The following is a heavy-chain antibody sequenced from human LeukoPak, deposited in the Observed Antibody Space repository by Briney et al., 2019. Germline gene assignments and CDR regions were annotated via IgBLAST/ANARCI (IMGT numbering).Heavy chain of an antibody. CDR3: ARLADCSIPTCWGRWFHP. D-gene: IGHD2-2*01. Sequence: SETLSLTCSVSGDSISTYHWSWIRQPPGKGLEWIGYVYSSGSTYYSPSLNRRVTMSVDTSKNKFSLNLTSVTAADTAVYYCARLADCSIPTCWGRWFHPWGQGTLVTVSS. CDR1: GDSISTYH. V-gene: IGHV4-4*09. J-gene: IGHJ5*02. CDR2: VYSSGST.